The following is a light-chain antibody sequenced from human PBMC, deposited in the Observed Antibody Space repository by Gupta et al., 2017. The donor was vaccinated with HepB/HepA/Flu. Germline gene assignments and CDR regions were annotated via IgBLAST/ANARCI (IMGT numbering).Light chain of an antibody. CDR2: GAS. CDR1: QSVRSN. Sequence: EIVMTQSPDTLSVSPGERATLSCRASQSVRSNFAWYQQKPGQAPRLLIYGASTMDTGIPARFSGSGSGTEFTLTISSLQSEDFAVYYCQQYDNWPPYTFGHGTKVDIK. CDR3: QQYDNWPPYT. J-gene: IGKJ3*01. V-gene: IGKV3-15*01.